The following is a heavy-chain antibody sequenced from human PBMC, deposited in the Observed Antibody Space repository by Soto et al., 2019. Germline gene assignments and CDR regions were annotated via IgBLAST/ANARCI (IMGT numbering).Heavy chain of an antibody. V-gene: IGHV4-4*02. Sequence: PSDTLSLTCAVSGCSINSTNWWSGVRQPPGKGLEWIGEIYHSGSTNYNPSLKSRVTISVDKSKNQFSLKLSSVTAADTAVYYCATSELELRFGAFDIWGQGTMIT. CDR2: IYHSGST. CDR3: ATSELELRFGAFDI. CDR1: GCSINSTNW. D-gene: IGHD1-7*01. J-gene: IGHJ3*02.